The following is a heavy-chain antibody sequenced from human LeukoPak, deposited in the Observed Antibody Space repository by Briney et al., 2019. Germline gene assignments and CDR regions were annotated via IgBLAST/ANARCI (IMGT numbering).Heavy chain of an antibody. CDR3: ARRLYSNYWFWEY. CDR2: IYPGDSDT. D-gene: IGHD4-11*01. CDR1: GYSFTSYW. Sequence: GESLKISCKASGYSFTSYWIGWVRQMPGKGLEFMGSIYPGDSDTTYSPSFQGQVTISADKSISTAYLQWSSLKASDTAIYYCARRLYSNYWFWEYWGQGTLVTVSS. V-gene: IGHV5-51*01. J-gene: IGHJ4*02.